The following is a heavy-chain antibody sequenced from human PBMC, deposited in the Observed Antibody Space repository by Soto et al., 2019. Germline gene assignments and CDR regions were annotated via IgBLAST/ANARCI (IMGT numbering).Heavy chain of an antibody. CDR2: ISDSGST. CDR3: AKVCGEDVYCTSTCCLYYFHH. D-gene: IGHD2-2*01. CDR1: GFTFSTSA. J-gene: IGHJ4*02. V-gene: IGHV3-23*01. Sequence: EVQLLESGGGLVQPGGSLRLSCEASGFTFSTSAMSWVRHAPGKGLDWVSTISDSGSTYYADSVKGRFTISRDNSKNTLYLQMNSLRAEDTAIYYCAKVCGEDVYCTSTCCLYYFHHWGQGVLVTVSS.